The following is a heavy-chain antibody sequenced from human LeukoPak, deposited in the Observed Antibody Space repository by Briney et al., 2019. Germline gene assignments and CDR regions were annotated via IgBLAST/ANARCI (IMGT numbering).Heavy chain of an antibody. D-gene: IGHD4-23*01. CDR2: ISSSSSYI. V-gene: IGHV3-21*01. J-gene: IGHJ6*03. CDR1: GFTFSSYS. CDR3: ARDPIGGLYYYYMDV. Sequence: PGGSLRLSCAASGFTFSSYSMNWVRQAPGKGLEWVSSISSSSSYIYYADSVKGRFTISRDNAKNSLYLQMNSLRAEDTAVYYCARDPIGGLYYYYMDVWGKGTTVTVS.